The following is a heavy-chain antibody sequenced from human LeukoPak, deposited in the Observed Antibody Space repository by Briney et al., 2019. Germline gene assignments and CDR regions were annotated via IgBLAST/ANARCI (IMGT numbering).Heavy chain of an antibody. D-gene: IGHD4-23*01. CDR3: ARDKPVVTGPFYYYYYGMDV. V-gene: IGHV1-46*01. Sequence: GASVKVSCKASGYTFTSYYMHWVRQAPGQGLEWMGIINPSGGSTSYAQKFRGRVTMTRDTSTSTVYMELSSLRSEDTAVYYCARDKPVVTGPFYYYYYGMDVWGQGTTVTVSS. CDR1: GYTFTSYY. CDR2: INPSGGST. J-gene: IGHJ6*02.